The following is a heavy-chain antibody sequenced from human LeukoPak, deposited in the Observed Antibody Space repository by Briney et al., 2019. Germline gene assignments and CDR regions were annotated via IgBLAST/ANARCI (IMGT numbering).Heavy chain of an antibody. CDR3: VTETREGAKDY. CDR2: ISSSSHYT. D-gene: IGHD1-26*01. J-gene: IGHJ4*02. CDR1: GFTFRDRY. Sequence: GGSLRLSCAASGFTFRDRYMGWVRQVPGKGLAWVSYISSSSHYTNYEASVRGRFIISRDNARDSVYLQMNSLRVEDTAIYYCVTETREGAKDYWGQGTLDTVSS. V-gene: IGHV3-11*05.